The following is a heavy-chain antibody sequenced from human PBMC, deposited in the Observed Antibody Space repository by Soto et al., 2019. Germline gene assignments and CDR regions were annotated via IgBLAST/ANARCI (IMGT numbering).Heavy chain of an antibody. D-gene: IGHD6-19*01. V-gene: IGHV4-31*03. CDR1: GGSISSGGHY. CDR3: AREAVAGTNRAFDI. J-gene: IGHJ3*02. CDR2: IYDSGST. Sequence: QVQLQASGPGLVKPSQTLSLTCSVSGGSISSGGHYWSWIRQHPGKGLEWIGYIYDSGSTNNNPSLKSRVTISVDTSKNQFSLNLRFVTAADTAVYYCAREAVAGTNRAFDIWGQGTMVTVSS.